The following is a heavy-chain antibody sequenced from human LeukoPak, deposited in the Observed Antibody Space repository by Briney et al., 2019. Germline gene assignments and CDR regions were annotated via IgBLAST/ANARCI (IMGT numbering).Heavy chain of an antibody. V-gene: IGHV4-4*07. Sequence: SETLSLTCTVSGGSISSYYWGWIRQPAGKGLEWIGRIYTSGSTNYNPSLKSRVTMSVDTSKNQFSLKLSSVTAADTAVYYCARVTVDYDILTGYYSPNYYFDYWAREPWSPSPQ. CDR1: GGSISSYY. CDR3: ARVTVDYDILTGYYSPNYYFDY. D-gene: IGHD3-9*01. J-gene: IGHJ4*02. CDR2: IYTSGST.